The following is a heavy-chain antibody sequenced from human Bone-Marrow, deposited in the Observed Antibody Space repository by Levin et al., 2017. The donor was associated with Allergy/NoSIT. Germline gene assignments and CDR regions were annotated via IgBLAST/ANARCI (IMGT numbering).Heavy chain of an antibody. Sequence: GESLKISCAASGILFSSYDMNWVRQAPGKGLEWVSSISAGGNYIYYADSVKGRFTISRDNAKNSLFLQMNSLRAEDTAVYYCASWAMYHYARCAFYYFYYAMDVWGQGPTVTVSS. D-gene: IGHD3-22*01. J-gene: IGHJ6*02. CDR1: GILFSSYD. CDR3: ASWAMYHYARCAFYYFYYAMDV. CDR2: ISAGGNYI. V-gene: IGHV3-21*01.